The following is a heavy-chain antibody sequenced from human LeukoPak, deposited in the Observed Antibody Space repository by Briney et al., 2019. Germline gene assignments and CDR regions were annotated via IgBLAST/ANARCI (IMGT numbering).Heavy chain of an antibody. CDR3: ARQIGDPGVTTCWFDA. J-gene: IGHJ5*02. CDR1: GGSISGSSYY. CDR2: IYDSGST. Sequence: SETLSLTCSVSGGSISGSSYYSGWIRQPPGKGLEWIGSIYDSGSTYYNPSLKSRVTISVDTSKNQFSLKLSSVTATDTAVYYCARQIGDPGVTTCWFDAWGQGTLVTVSS. D-gene: IGHD4-17*01. V-gene: IGHV4-39*01.